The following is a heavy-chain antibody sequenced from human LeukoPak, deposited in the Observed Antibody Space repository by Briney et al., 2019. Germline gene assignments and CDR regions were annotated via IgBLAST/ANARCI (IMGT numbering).Heavy chain of an antibody. Sequence: ASVKVSCKASEYTFTDYYIHWVRQAPGQGLEWMGWINPNSGGTNYAQKFQGRVTMTRDTSISTAYMELSRLRSDDTAVYYCARDPYSSGWSTTDYWGQGTLVTVSS. J-gene: IGHJ4*02. CDR1: EYTFTDYY. V-gene: IGHV1-2*02. D-gene: IGHD6-19*01. CDR2: INPNSGGT. CDR3: ARDPYSSGWSTTDY.